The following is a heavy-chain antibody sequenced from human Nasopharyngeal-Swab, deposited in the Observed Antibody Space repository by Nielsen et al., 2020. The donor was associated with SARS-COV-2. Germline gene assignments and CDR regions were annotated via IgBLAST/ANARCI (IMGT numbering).Heavy chain of an antibody. CDR1: GFGFSAPY. CDR3: ATGACDY. J-gene: IGHJ4*02. V-gene: IGHV3-72*01. Sequence: GGSLRLSCAASGFGFSAPYMDWVRQAPGMGLEWVGRIRNKDMGYTTEYAASVKGRFTISRDDSKNSLYLQMNSLKTEDAAVYYCATGACDYWGQGALVTVSS. CDR2: IRNKDMGYTT.